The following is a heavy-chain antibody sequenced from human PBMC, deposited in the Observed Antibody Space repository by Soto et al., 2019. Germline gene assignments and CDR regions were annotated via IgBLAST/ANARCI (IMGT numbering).Heavy chain of an antibody. Sequence: GGSLRLSCAASGFTFSSYWMSWVRQAPGKGLESVANIKQDGSEKYYVDSAKGRFTISRDNAKNSLYLQMNSLRAEDTAVYYCARAEQGLGATTFLAFDIWGQGTMVTVSS. CDR2: IKQDGSEK. D-gene: IGHD1-26*01. CDR1: GFTFSSYW. V-gene: IGHV3-7*05. J-gene: IGHJ3*02. CDR3: ARAEQGLGATTFLAFDI.